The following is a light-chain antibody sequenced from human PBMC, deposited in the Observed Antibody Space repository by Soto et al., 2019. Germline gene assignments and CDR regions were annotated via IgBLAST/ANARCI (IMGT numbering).Light chain of an antibody. Sequence: QAVVTQPPSVSAAPGQKVTISCAGSSSNIGNNYVSWHQQFPGTAPKLLIYDDNNRPSGIPDRFSGSKSGTSATLGITGLQTGDEADYYCATWDNTLSIVVFGGGTKVTVL. CDR1: SSNIGNNY. CDR3: ATWDNTLSIVV. CDR2: DDN. V-gene: IGLV1-51*01. J-gene: IGLJ2*01.